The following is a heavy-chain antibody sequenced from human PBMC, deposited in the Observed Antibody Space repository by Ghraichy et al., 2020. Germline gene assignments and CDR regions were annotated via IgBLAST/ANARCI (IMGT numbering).Heavy chain of an antibody. CDR3: ARQSPYYDILTGYYANWFDP. CDR1: GGSISSYY. V-gene: IGHV4-59*08. CDR2: IYYSGST. D-gene: IGHD3-9*01. J-gene: IGHJ5*02. Sequence: SQTLSLTCTVSGGSISSYYWSWIRQPPGKGLEWIGYIYYSGSTNYNPSLKSRVTISVDTSKNQFSLKLSSVTAADTAVYYCARQSPYYDILTGYYANWFDPWGQGTLVTVSS.